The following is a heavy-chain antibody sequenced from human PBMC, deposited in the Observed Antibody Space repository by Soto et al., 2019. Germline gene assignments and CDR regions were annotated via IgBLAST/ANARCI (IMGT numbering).Heavy chain of an antibody. CDR2: ISYDGSNK. V-gene: IGHV3-30*18. D-gene: IGHD3-9*01. J-gene: IGHJ6*02. Sequence: QVQLVETGGGVVQPGRSLRLSCAASGFTFSSYGMHWVRQAPGKGLEWVAVISYDGSNKYYADSVKGRFTISRDKSKNTLYLQVNSLRAADTAVYYCAKWSVRYFDWLLFQKRAIDVWGQGTTVTVSS. CDR3: AKWSVRYFDWLLFQKRAIDV. CDR1: GFTFSSYG.